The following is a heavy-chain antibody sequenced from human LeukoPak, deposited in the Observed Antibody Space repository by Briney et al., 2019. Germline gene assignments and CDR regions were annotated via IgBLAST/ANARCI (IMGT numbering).Heavy chain of an antibody. D-gene: IGHD6-13*01. V-gene: IGHV5-51*01. Sequence: GESLKISCKGSGYTFSSYSIGWVRQMPGKGLEWVGIIYPGDSETRYSSSFQGQGTIAADKSISTAYLQWSSLKASDTAMYYCARHTRSRPFDYWGQGTLVTVSS. CDR1: GYTFSSYS. CDR3: ARHTRSRPFDY. J-gene: IGHJ4*02. CDR2: IYPGDSET.